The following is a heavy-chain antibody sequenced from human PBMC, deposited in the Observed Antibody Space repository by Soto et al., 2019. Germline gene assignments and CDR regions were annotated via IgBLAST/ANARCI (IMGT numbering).Heavy chain of an antibody. V-gene: IGHV3-13*05. CDR2: ISAAGDP. J-gene: IGHJ6*02. CDR1: GFTFRNYD. CDR3: ARTXXDFYGLDX. Sequence: EVQLVESGGGLVQPGGSLRLSCEASGFTFRNYDMHWVRQGTGKGLEWVSGISAAGDPDYADSVEGRFTISRENAQNSFFLQXXXXRVGDTAVYYCARTXXDFYGLDXWGQGTTVIVSS.